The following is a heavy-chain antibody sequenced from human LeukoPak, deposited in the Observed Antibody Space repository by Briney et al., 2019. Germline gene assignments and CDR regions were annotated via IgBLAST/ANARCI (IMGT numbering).Heavy chain of an antibody. D-gene: IGHD5-18*01. CDR1: GFTFSSYW. Sequence: GGTLRLSCAASGFTFSSYWMHWVRHAPGKGLVWVSRINSDGSSTSYADSVKGRFTISRDNAKNTLYLQMNSLSAEDTAVYYCARLEIGGYSYGYFYWGQGTLVTVSS. J-gene: IGHJ4*02. CDR2: INSDGSST. V-gene: IGHV3-74*01. CDR3: ARLEIGGYSYGYFY.